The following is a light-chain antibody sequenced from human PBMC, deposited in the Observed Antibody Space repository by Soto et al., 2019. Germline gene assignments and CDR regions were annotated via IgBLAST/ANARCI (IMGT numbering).Light chain of an antibody. V-gene: IGKV3-11*01. J-gene: IGKJ1*01. CDR1: QSFRGL. Sequence: EVVLTQSPFTLSLSPGARATLSCRASQSFRGLLAWYQQKPGQAPRLLIYDAYNRATGIPPRFSGSGSGTDFTLTISSLEPEDFAVYYCQQRSNWRTFGQGTKVDIK. CDR2: DAY. CDR3: QQRSNWRT.